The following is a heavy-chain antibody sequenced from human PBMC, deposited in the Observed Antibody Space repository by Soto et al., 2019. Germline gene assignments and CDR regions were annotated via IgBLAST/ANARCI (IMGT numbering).Heavy chain of an antibody. D-gene: IGHD3-22*01. CDR3: ARVGYYDSSGYSHRFDY. CDR1: GGSISSYY. J-gene: IGHJ4*02. V-gene: IGHV4-59*01. Sequence: PSETLSLTCTVSGGSISSYYWSWIRQPPGKGLEWIGYIYYSGSTNYNPSLKSRVTISVDTSKNQFSLKLSSVTAADTAVYYCARVGYYDSSGYSHRFDYWGQGTLVTVSS. CDR2: IYYSGST.